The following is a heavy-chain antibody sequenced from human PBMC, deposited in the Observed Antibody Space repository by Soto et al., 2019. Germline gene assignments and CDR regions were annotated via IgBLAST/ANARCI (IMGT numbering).Heavy chain of an antibody. D-gene: IGHD3-10*01. CDR1: GGSISSGGYY. J-gene: IGHJ4*02. CDR3: AREGHMVRGVTDY. CDR2: IYYSGST. Sequence: PSETLSLTCTVSGGSISSGGYYWSWIRQHPGKGLEWIGYIYYSGSTYYNPSLKSRVTISVDTSKNQFSLKLSSVTAADTAAYYCAREGHMVRGVTDYWGQGTLVTVSS. V-gene: IGHV4-31*03.